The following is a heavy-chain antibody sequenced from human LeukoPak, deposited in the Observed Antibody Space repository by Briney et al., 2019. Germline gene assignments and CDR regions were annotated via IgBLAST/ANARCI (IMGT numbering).Heavy chain of an antibody. V-gene: IGHV4-34*01. CDR2: INHSGST. Sequence: PSETLSLTCAVYGGSFSGYYWSWIRQPPGKGLGWVGEINHSGSTNYNPSLKSRVTISVDTSKNQFSLKLSSVTAADTAVYYCARGGFRHYYDSSGYYDYWGQGTLVTVSS. J-gene: IGHJ4*02. D-gene: IGHD3-22*01. CDR1: GGSFSGYY. CDR3: ARGGFRHYYDSSGYYDY.